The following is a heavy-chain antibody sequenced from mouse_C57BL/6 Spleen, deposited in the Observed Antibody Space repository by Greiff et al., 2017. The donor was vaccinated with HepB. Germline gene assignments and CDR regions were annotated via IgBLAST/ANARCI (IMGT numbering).Heavy chain of an antibody. CDR2: ISSGSSTI. D-gene: IGHD1-1*01. CDR3: ARPYYYGSRDPFFAY. Sequence: EVQLQESGGGLVKPGGSLKLSCAASGFTFSDYGMHWVRQAPEKGLEWVAYISSGSSTIYYADTVKGRFTISRDNAKNTLFLQMTSLRSEDTAMYYCARPYYYGSRDPFFAYWGQGTLVTVSA. V-gene: IGHV5-17*01. CDR1: GFTFSDYG. J-gene: IGHJ3*01.